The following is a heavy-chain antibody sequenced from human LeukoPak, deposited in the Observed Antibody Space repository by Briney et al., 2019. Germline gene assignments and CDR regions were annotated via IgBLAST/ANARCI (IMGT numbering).Heavy chain of an antibody. J-gene: IGHJ1*01. CDR1: GFTFGDYA. CDR2: IRSKAYGGTT. Sequence: GGSLRLSCTASGFTFGDYAMSWVRQAPGKGLEWVGFIRSKAYGGTTEYAASVKGRFTISRDDSKSIAYLQMNSLKTEDTAVYYCTRDLTAEYYYDSSGYPEYFQHWGQGTLVTVSS. D-gene: IGHD3-22*01. V-gene: IGHV3-49*04. CDR3: TRDLTAEYYYDSSGYPEYFQH.